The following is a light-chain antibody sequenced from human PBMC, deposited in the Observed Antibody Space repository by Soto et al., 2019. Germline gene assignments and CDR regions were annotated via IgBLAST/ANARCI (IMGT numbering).Light chain of an antibody. Sequence: EIVLTQSPATLSLSPGERATLSCRASQSVSSYLAWYQQKPGQAPRLLIYDASNRATGIPAKFSGSGSVTDFTLTISSLEPEDCAVYYCQQRGNWPWTFGPGTKVEIK. CDR1: QSVSSY. CDR3: QQRGNWPWT. CDR2: DAS. J-gene: IGKJ1*01. V-gene: IGKV3-11*01.